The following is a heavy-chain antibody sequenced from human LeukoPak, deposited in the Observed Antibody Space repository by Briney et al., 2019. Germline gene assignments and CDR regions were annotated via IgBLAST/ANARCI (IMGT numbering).Heavy chain of an antibody. CDR3: AREGSSSWGASIDAFDI. V-gene: IGHV1-3*01. J-gene: IGHJ3*02. Sequence: ASEKVSCKASGYTFTSYAMHWVRQAPGQRLEWMGWINAGNGNKKYSQKFQGRVTITRDTSASTAYMELSSLRSEDTAVYYCAREGSSSWGASIDAFDIWRQGPMVTVSS. CDR2: INAGNGNK. CDR1: GYTFTSYA. D-gene: IGHD6-13*01.